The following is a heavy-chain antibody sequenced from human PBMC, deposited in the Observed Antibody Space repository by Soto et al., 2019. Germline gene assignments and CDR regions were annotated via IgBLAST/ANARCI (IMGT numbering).Heavy chain of an antibody. CDR2: IDNSGSS. CDR3: ASSGVDRELVHEQIYWFFEL. D-gene: IGHD6-13*01. V-gene: IGHV4-39*02. J-gene: IGHJ2*01. CDR1: GGSISSNNYY. Sequence: QLQLQESGPGLVKPSETLSLTCTVSGGSISSNNYYWSWIRQPQGKGLEWIGSIDNSGSSYYNPSLKSPVTMAIDRSRTSFSLTLSSVTASVTAVYSSASSGVDRELVHEQIYWFFELWGRGALVTVSS.